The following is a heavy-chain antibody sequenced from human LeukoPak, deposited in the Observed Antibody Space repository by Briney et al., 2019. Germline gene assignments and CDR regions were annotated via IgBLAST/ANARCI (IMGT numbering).Heavy chain of an antibody. CDR1: GGSISSYY. CDR3: ARDYYGSGSYFPFDY. V-gene: IGHV4-59*01. CDR2: VYYSGST. J-gene: IGHJ4*02. Sequence: PSETLSLNCTVSGGSISSYYWSWMRQPPGKGREWFGYVYYSGSTNYNPSLKSRVTISVDTSKNQFSLKLSSMTAPDTAVYYCARDYYGSGSYFPFDYWGQGTLVTVSS. D-gene: IGHD3-10*01.